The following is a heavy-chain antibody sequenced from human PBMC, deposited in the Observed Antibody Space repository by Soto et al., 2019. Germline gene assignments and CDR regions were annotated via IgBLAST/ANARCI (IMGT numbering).Heavy chain of an antibody. CDR2: INYSGST. J-gene: IGHJ6*02. CDR3: ARAEHRRGGMDV. CDR1: GGSFSGYY. D-gene: IGHD1-26*01. Sequence: QVQLQQWGAGLLKPSETLSLTCDVYGGSFSGYYWNWIRQPPGKGLEWIGEINYSGSTNYNPSLKSRVTISIDTSKSQFSLKLSSVTAADTAGYYCARAEHRRGGMDVWGQGTTVTVSS. V-gene: IGHV4-34*01.